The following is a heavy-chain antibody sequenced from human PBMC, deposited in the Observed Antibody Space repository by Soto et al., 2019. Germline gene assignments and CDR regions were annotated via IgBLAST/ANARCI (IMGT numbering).Heavy chain of an antibody. CDR3: ARVRAAAGVRLDP. CDR1: GFTVSSNY. D-gene: IGHD6-13*01. V-gene: IGHV3-53*01. CDR2: IYSGGST. Sequence: GGSLRLSCAASGFTVSSNYMSWVRQAPGKGLEWVSVIYSGGSTYYADSVKGRFTISRDNSKNTLYLQMNSLRAEDTAVYYCARVRAAAGVRLDPWGQGTLVTVSS. J-gene: IGHJ5*02.